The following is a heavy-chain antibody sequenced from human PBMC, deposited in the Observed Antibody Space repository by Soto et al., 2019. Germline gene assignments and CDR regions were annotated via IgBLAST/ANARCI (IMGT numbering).Heavy chain of an antibody. CDR1: GFAFRSYG. D-gene: IGHD2-15*01. CDR3: AREEGVVARAFDY. Sequence: QVHLVESGGGVVQPGRSLRLSCEASGFAFRSYGMHWVRQAPGKGLEWVSLIWHDGSQKSYADSVKGRFTISRDNSKNTLHLQMSSLRAEDTAVYYCAREEGVVARAFDYWGQGTLVTVSS. CDR2: IWHDGSQK. J-gene: IGHJ4*02. V-gene: IGHV3-33*01.